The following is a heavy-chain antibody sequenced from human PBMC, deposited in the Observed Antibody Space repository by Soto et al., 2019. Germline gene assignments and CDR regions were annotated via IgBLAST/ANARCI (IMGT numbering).Heavy chain of an antibody. CDR2: ISSNGGST. J-gene: IGHJ4*02. CDR3: ARGRSGWYEEAFDY. Sequence: GGSLRLSCAASGFTFSSYAMHWVRQAPGKGLEYVSAISSNGGSTYYANSVKGRFTISRDNSKNTLYLQMGSLRAEDMAVYYCARGRSGWYEEAFDYWGQGTLVTVSS. D-gene: IGHD6-19*01. CDR1: GFTFSSYA. V-gene: IGHV3-64*01.